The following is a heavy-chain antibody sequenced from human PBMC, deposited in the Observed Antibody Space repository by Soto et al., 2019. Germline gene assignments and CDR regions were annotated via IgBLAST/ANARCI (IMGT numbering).Heavy chain of an antibody. Sequence: GASVKVSCKASGYTFTSYAMHWVRQAPGQRLEWMGWINAGNGNTKYSQKFQGRVTITRDTSASTAYMELSSLRSEDTAVYYCARVVAAAGTHYYYYYYMDVWGKGTTVTVSS. CDR1: GYTFTSYA. V-gene: IGHV1-3*01. CDR3: ARVVAAAGTHYYYYYYMDV. D-gene: IGHD6-13*01. J-gene: IGHJ6*03. CDR2: INAGNGNT.